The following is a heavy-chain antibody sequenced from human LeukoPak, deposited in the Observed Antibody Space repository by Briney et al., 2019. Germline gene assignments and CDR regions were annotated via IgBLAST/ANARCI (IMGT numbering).Heavy chain of an antibody. Sequence: ASVKVSCKASGYTFTSYGISWVRQAPGQGLEWMGWISAYNGNTNYAQKLQGRVTTTTDTSTSTAYMELRSLRSDDTAVYYCARVEAAAGFDAFDIWGQGTMVTVSS. CDR2: ISAYNGNT. CDR1: GYTFTSYG. J-gene: IGHJ3*02. CDR3: ARVEAAAGFDAFDI. V-gene: IGHV1-18*04. D-gene: IGHD6-13*01.